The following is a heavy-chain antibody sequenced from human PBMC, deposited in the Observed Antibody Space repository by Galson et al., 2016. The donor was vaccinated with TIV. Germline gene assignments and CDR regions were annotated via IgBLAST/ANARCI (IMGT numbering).Heavy chain of an antibody. CDR3: VRIGMLRESCSCCACPGIFDT. CDR1: GYSISGTYY. CDR2: IYHTGST. D-gene: IGHD2/OR15-2a*01. Sequence: ETLSLTCAVSGYSISGTYYWGWIRQPPGKGLEWIGSIYHTGSTYYNPPLKSRVTVSVDTSKNQFSPRLSSVTAADTAVYYCVRIGMLRESCSCCACPGIFDTWGQGILVTVSS. J-gene: IGHJ5*02. V-gene: IGHV4-38-2*01.